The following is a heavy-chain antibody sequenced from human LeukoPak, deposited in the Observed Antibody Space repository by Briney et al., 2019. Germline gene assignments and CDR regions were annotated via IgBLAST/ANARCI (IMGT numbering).Heavy chain of an antibody. V-gene: IGHV4-39*01. J-gene: IGHJ4*02. CDR2: IYYSGST. Sequence: SETLSLTCTVSGGSISSSSYYWGWIRQPPGKGLEWIGSIYYSGSTYYNPSLKSRVTISVDTSKNQFSLKLSSVTAADTAVYYCARCENVEVTAIPFDYWGQGTLVTVSS. D-gene: IGHD2-21*02. CDR1: GGSISSSSYY. CDR3: ARCENVEVTAIPFDY.